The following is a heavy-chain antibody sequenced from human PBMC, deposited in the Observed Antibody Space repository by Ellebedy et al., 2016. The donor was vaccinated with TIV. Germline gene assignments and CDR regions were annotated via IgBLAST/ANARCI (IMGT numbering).Heavy chain of an antibody. V-gene: IGHV4-34*01. D-gene: IGHD5-24*01. CDR3: ARRRGWLQSTYWYFDL. CDR2: INHSGST. CDR1: GGSFSGYY. Sequence: SETLSLXXAVYGGSFSGYYWSWIRQPPGKGLEWIGEINHSGSTNYNPSLKSRVTISVDTSKNQFSLKLSSVTAADTAVYYCARRRGWLQSTYWYFDLWGRGTLVTVSS. J-gene: IGHJ2*01.